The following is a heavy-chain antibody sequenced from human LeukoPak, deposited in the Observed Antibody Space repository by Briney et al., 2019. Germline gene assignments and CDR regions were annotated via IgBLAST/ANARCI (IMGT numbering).Heavy chain of an antibody. CDR3: ARDLHSSSWWEPDY. CDR1: GYTFTTYD. J-gene: IGHJ4*02. D-gene: IGHD6-13*01. CDR2: MNPNSANT. V-gene: IGHV1-8*01. Sequence: ASVKVSCKASGYTFTTYDFNWVRQATGQGLEWLGWMNPNSANTGYTQEFQGRVTMTTDTSTSTAYMELRSLRSDDTAVYYCARDLHSSSWWEPDYWGQGTLVTVSS.